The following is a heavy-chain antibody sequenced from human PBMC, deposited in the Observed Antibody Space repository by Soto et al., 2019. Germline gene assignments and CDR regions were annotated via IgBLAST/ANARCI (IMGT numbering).Heavy chain of an antibody. CDR3: ARARSSGWYLAYYYGMDV. CDR1: GYTFTSYA. J-gene: IGHJ6*02. CDR2: INAGNGNT. Sequence: QVQLVQSGAEVKKPGASVKVSCKASGYTFTSYAMHWVRQAPGQRLEWMGWINAGNGNTKYSQKFQGRVTITRDTSASTDYMELSSLRSEDTALYYCARARSSGWYLAYYYGMDVWGQGTTVTVSS. V-gene: IGHV1-3*01. D-gene: IGHD6-19*01.